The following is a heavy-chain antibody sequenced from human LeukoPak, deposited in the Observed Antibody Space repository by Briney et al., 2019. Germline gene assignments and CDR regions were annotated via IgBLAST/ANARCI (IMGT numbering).Heavy chain of an antibody. CDR1: GFTFSSYA. CDR3: ASVSSGYFDY. V-gene: IGHV3-64*01. D-gene: IGHD3-22*01. J-gene: IGHJ4*02. Sequence: GGSLRLSCAASGFTFSSYAMHWVRQAPGKGLEYVSAISSNGGSTYYANSVKGRFTISRDNSKNTLHLQMGSLRAEDMAVYYCASVSSGYFDYWGQGTLVTVSS. CDR2: ISSNGGST.